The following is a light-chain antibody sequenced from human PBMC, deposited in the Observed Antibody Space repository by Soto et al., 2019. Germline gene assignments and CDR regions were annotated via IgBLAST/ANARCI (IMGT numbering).Light chain of an antibody. Sequence: QSVLTQPPSASGTPGQRVTISCSGSSSNIGSNYVYWYQQLPGTAPKLLIYRNNQRPSGVPDRFSGSKSCTSASLAISGLRSEDEADYYCAAWDDSLSGPLFGGGTQLTVL. CDR3: AAWDDSLSGPL. CDR1: SSNIGSNY. V-gene: IGLV1-47*01. J-gene: IGLJ7*01. CDR2: RNN.